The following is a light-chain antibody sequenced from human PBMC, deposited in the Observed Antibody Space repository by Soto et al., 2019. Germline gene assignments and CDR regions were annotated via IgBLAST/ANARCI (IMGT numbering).Light chain of an antibody. Sequence: DIQLIQSPSFLSASVGDRVTITCRASQDISTHLAWYQQKPEKAPKLLIYGASTLQSGVPSTFSGSGSGTEFTLSLSSLQPEDLATYYRLRLHSYPYTFGQGTKLEIK. CDR3: LRLHSYPYT. J-gene: IGKJ2*01. V-gene: IGKV1-9*01. CDR1: QDISTH. CDR2: GAS.